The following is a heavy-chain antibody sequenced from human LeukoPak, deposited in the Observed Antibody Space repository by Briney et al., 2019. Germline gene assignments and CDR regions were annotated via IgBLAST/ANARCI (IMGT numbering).Heavy chain of an antibody. CDR2: IKQDGSEK. CDR1: GFTFSSYW. Sequence: SGGSLRLSCAASGFTFSSYWMSWVRQAPGKGLEWVANIKQDGSEKYYVDSVKGRFTISRDNAKNSLYLQMNSLRAEDTAVYYCARESPDPRARRYNWNTPFDYWGQGTLVTVSS. V-gene: IGHV3-7*01. J-gene: IGHJ4*02. CDR3: ARESPDPRARRYNWNTPFDY. D-gene: IGHD1/OR15-1a*01.